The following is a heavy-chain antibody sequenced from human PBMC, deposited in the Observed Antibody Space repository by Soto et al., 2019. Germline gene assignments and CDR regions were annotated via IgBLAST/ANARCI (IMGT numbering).Heavy chain of an antibody. CDR1: GYSFTSYW. V-gene: IGHV5-51*01. CDR2: IYPGDSDT. D-gene: IGHD4-4*01. Sequence: GESLKISCKGSGYSFTSYWIGWVRQMPGKGLEWMGIIYPGDSDTRYSPSFQGQVTISADKSISTAYLQWSSLKASDTAMYYCARGIRTTVTSNYFGYWGQGTLVTVSS. CDR3: ARGIRTTVTSNYFGY. J-gene: IGHJ4*02.